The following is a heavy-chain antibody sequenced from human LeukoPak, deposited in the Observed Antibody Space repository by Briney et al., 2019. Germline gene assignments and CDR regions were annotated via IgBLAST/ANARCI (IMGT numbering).Heavy chain of an antibody. Sequence: GESLKISCKGSGYSFTSYWIGWVRQMPGKGLEWMGIIYPGDSDTRYSPSFQGQVTISADKSISTAHLQWSSLKASDTAMYYCARRGVTMIVYDAFDIWGQGTMVTVSS. CDR3: ARRGVTMIVYDAFDI. CDR1: GYSFTSYW. CDR2: IYPGDSDT. V-gene: IGHV5-51*01. J-gene: IGHJ3*02. D-gene: IGHD3-22*01.